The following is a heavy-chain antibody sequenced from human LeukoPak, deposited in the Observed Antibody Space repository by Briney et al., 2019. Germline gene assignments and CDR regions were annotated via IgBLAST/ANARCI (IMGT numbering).Heavy chain of an antibody. Sequence: GGSLRLSCAASGFTFSSYAMHWVRQAPGKGLEWVAVISYDGSNKYCADSVKGRFTISRDNSKNTLYLQMSSLRAEDTAVYYCARAWMATIIDYWGQGTLVTASS. J-gene: IGHJ4*02. D-gene: IGHD5-24*01. CDR1: GFTFSSYA. V-gene: IGHV3-30-3*01. CDR3: ARAWMATIIDY. CDR2: ISYDGSNK.